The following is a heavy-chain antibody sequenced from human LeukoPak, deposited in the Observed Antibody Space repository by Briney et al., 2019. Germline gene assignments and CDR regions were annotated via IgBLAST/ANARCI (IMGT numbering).Heavy chain of an antibody. CDR3: ARDMGRYSGYDYDY. J-gene: IGHJ4*02. D-gene: IGHD5-12*01. Sequence: ASAKVSCKPSGYTFTDYYLHWVRQAPGQGLEWVGWIHPNSGATHYAQKFQGRLTMTRDTSISTVYMELTRLRSDDTAVYYCARDMGRYSGYDYDYWGQGTLVTASS. CDR2: IHPNSGAT. V-gene: IGHV1-2*02. CDR1: GYTFTDYY.